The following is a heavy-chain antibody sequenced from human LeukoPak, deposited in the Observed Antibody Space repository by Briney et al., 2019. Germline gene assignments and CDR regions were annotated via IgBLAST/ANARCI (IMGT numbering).Heavy chain of an antibody. V-gene: IGHV3-73*01. CDR1: GFTFSGSA. J-gene: IGHJ4*02. Sequence: GGSLRLSCAASGFTFSGSAIHWVRQAPGKGLEWVGQIRSEAKSYATAYAASVKGRFTISRDDSKNTAYLQMNSLQTEDTAVYYCAKELRRSHVATIDYWGQGTLVTVSS. CDR2: IRSEAKSYAT. D-gene: IGHD5-12*01. CDR3: AKELRRSHVATIDY.